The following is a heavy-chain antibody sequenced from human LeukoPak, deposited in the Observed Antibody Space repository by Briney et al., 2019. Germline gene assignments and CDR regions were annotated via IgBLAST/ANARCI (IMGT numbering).Heavy chain of an antibody. Sequence: SETLSLTCTVSGGSISSYYWSWIRQPPGKGLEGIGYIYYSGSTNYNPSLKSRVTISVDTSKNQFSLKLSSVTAADTAVYYCARANYYDSSGYYRDAFDIWGQGTMVTVSS. V-gene: IGHV4-59*01. CDR2: IYYSGST. J-gene: IGHJ3*02. D-gene: IGHD3-22*01. CDR3: ARANYYDSSGYYRDAFDI. CDR1: GGSISSYY.